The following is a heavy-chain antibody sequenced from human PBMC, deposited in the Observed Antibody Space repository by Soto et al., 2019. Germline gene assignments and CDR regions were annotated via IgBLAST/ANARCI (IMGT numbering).Heavy chain of an antibody. CDR3: ARDGDPQSAFWSGPLGGCRFDP. Sequence: QVQLVQSGAEVKKPGSSVNVSCKTSGGTFGNSAVTWVRQAPGQGLEWLGGIVPMFGTANYAQKFQGRVTITADESTITAYMELNSLKTADTAVYYCARDGDPQSAFWSGPLGGCRFDPWGQGTLVTVSS. J-gene: IGHJ5*02. D-gene: IGHD3-3*01. V-gene: IGHV1-69*12. CDR2: IVPMFGTA. CDR1: GGTFGNSA.